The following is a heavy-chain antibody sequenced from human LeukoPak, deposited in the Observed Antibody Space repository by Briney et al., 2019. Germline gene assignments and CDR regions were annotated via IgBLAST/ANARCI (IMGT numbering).Heavy chain of an antibody. CDR3: ARETGGDNYYYYGMDV. D-gene: IGHD1-26*01. Sequence: GRSLRLSCAASGFTFSSYAMHWVRQAPGKGLEWVAVISYDGSNKYYADSVKGQFTISRDNSKNTLYLQMNSLRAEDTAVYYCARETGGDNYYYYGMDVWGKGTTVTVSS. J-gene: IGHJ6*04. CDR1: GFTFSSYA. V-gene: IGHV3-30*04. CDR2: ISYDGSNK.